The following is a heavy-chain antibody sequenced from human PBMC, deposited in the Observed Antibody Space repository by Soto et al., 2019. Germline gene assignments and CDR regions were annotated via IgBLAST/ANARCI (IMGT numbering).Heavy chain of an antibody. D-gene: IGHD6-6*01. CDR2: ISYDGHHE. V-gene: IGHV3-30*04. CDR3: AKDLACLAGRRRSYVYYGMDA. CDR1: GFTFNAYS. Sequence: QVQLEESGGGVVQPGTALRLSCAASGFTFNAYSMHWVRQAPGKGLEWVAVISYDGHHEYYVDSVKGRFTISRDNPMNAGFLQMNSLTVEDTAVYFCAKDLACLAGRRRSYVYYGMDAWGQGTTVIVS. J-gene: IGHJ6*02.